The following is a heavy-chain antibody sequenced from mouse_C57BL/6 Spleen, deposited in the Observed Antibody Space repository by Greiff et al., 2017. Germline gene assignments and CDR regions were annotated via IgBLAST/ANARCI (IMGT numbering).Heavy chain of an antibody. D-gene: IGHD2-3*01. J-gene: IGHJ3*01. CDR2: ISYDGSN. CDR1: GYSITSGYY. V-gene: IGHV3-6*01. Sequence: VQLQQSGPGLVKPSQSLSLTCSVTGYSITSGYYWNWIRQFPGNKLEWMGYISYDGSNNYNPSLKNRISITRDTSKNQFFLKLNSVTSEATATYSCARDRGYEPPLAYWGQGTLVTVSA. CDR3: ARDRGYEPPLAY.